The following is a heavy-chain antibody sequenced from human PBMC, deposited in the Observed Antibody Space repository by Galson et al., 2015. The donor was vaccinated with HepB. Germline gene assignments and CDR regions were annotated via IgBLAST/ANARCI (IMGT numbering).Heavy chain of an antibody. CDR2: ISAYNGNT. D-gene: IGHD2-15*01. CDR3: ARGGWEGNVGVVDFQDLDV. J-gene: IGHJ6*02. CDR1: GYTFTSYG. V-gene: IGHV1-18*04. Sequence: SVKVSCKASGYTFTSYGISWVRQAPGQGLEWMGWISAYNGNTNYAQKLQGRVTMTTDTSTSTAYMELRSMRSDDTAVYYCARGGWEGNVGVVDFQDLDVWGQGTTVTVSS.